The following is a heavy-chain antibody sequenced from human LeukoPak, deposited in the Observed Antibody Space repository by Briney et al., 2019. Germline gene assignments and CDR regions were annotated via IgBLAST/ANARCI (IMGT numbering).Heavy chain of an antibody. CDR3: AKALNTAIVTYDY. J-gene: IGHJ4*02. CDR2: IKQDGSKK. V-gene: IGHV3-7*03. D-gene: IGHD5-18*01. CDR1: GFPFSSYW. Sequence: GGSLRLSCVASGFPFSSYWMTWVRQAPGKGLEWVANIKQDGSKKSYVDSVKGRFTVSRDNSKNTVYLQMNSLRAEDTAIYFCAKALNTAIVTYDYWGQGILVTVSS.